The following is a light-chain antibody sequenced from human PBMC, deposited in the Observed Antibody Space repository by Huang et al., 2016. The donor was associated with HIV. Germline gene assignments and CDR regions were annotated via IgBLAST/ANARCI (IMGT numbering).Light chain of an antibody. CDR3: QQYDDWLSYT. V-gene: IGKV3-15*01. CDR2: GAS. CDR1: QSVSSN. Sequence: EIVMTQSPATLSVSLGETATLSCRTSQSVSSNLARYQQKPDQAHRHLMSGASTRATGITPKFSGSGYGTEFTLNISSLQSEDFAVYYCQQYDDWLSYTFGQGTKLEIK. J-gene: IGKJ2*01.